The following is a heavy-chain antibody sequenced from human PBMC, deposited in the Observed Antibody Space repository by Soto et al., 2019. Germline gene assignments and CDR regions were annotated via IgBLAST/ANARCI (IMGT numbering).Heavy chain of an antibody. CDR2: ILHDGSAE. CDR3: ARSRDGYSFYFYYGMDG. CDR1: GFTFSSYA. V-gene: IGHV3-30*03. J-gene: IGHJ6*02. D-gene: IGHD4-4*01. Sequence: GSLRLSCAASGFTFSSYAMSWVRQAPGKGLEWMALILHDGSAEYYADSVKGRFTISRDNSKNTLYLQMNSLTAEDTAVYYCARSRDGYSFYFYYGMDGWGQGTTVTVSS.